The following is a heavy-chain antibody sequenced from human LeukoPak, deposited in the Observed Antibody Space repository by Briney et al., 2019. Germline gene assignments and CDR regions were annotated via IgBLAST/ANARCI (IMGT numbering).Heavy chain of an antibody. CDR3: ARAMTSQNIAIFYYDY. CDR2: IGGSTTFT. D-gene: IGHD2/OR15-2a*01. V-gene: IGHV3-21*01. Sequence: PGGSLGLSCVASGFTFSTYSMNWVRQAPGKGLEWVSSIGGSTTFTHYADSLNGRFTISRDNAKNSLYLQMDSLRAEDTAVYYCARAMTSQNIAIFYYDYWGQGTLVTVSS. CDR1: GFTFSTYS. J-gene: IGHJ4*02.